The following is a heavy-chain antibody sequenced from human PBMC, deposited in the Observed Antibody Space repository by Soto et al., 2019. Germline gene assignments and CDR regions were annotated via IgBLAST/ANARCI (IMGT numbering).Heavy chain of an antibody. CDR2: ISGSGGST. J-gene: IGHJ4*02. D-gene: IGHD3-16*01. CDR1: RFTFSYYA. Sequence: GGSLRLSCAASRFTFSYYAMSWVRQAPGKGLEWVSAISGSGGSTYYADSVKGRFTISRDNSKNTLYLQMNSLRAEDTAVYYCAKDLYIWGSFSRHRCYWGQGTLVTVSS. V-gene: IGHV3-23*01. CDR3: AKDLYIWGSFSRHRCY.